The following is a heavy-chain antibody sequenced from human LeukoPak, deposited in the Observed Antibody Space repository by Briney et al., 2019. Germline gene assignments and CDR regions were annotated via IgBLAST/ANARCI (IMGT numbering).Heavy chain of an antibody. CDR1: GFTFSSYS. V-gene: IGHV3-48*02. CDR2: ITASGTAM. D-gene: IGHD1-26*01. CDR3: ASSGSYRFDY. J-gene: IGHJ4*02. Sequence: GGSLRLSCAASGFTFSSYSMNWVRQAPGKGLEWVSHITASGTAMFYADSVKGRFTVSRDNAKNSLYLQMDSLRDEDTAVYYCASSGSYRFDYWGQGTLVTVSS.